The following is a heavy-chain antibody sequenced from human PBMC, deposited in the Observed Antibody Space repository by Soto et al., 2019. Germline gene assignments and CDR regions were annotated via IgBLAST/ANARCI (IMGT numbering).Heavy chain of an antibody. J-gene: IGHJ4*02. CDR2: IYYSGTT. Sequence: QVQLQESGPGLVKASQTLSLTCTVSGGTITTGGHFWSWIRQYPGKGLEWIGYIYYSGTTHYNPPLKSRVTISIDTSKNQFSLNLSSVTAADTAVYYCARVVSGSYLDYWGQGTLVTVSS. D-gene: IGHD1-26*01. CDR1: GGTITTGGHF. CDR3: ARVVSGSYLDY. V-gene: IGHV4-31*03.